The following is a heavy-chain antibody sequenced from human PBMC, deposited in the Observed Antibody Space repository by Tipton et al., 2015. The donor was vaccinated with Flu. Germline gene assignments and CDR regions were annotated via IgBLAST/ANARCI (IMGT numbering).Heavy chain of an antibody. J-gene: IGHJ6*02. CDR1: GDSINSGGAY. CDR3: ARDQGFGGGLAYDYYAMDV. CDR2: IYYSGST. V-gene: IGHV4-31*03. D-gene: IGHD3-10*01. Sequence: SLTCSVSGDSINSGGAYWSWIRQHPGRGLEWIGGIYYSGSTYYNPSLESRSSMSVDTSKNQFSLNLKSVTAADTALYYCARDQGFGGGLAYDYYAMDVWGQGTTVTVSS.